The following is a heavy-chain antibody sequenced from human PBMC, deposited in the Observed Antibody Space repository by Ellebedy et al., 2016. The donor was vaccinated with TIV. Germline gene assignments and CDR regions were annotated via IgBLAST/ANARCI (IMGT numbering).Heavy chain of an antibody. D-gene: IGHD5-24*01. V-gene: IGHV1-69*13. CDR1: GYTFTSYG. CDR3: ARDDDGYKPPGVGSYYYGMDV. CDR2: IIPIFGTA. Sequence: ASVKVSCKASGYTFTSYGISWVRQAPGQGLEWMGGIIPIFGTANYAQKFQGRVTITADESTSTAYMELSSLRSEDTAVYYCARDDDGYKPPGVGSYYYGMDVWGQGTTVTVSS. J-gene: IGHJ6*02.